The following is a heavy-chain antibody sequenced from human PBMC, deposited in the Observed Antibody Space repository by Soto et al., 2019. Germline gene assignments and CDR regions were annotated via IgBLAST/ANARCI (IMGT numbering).Heavy chain of an antibody. D-gene: IGHD6-6*01. V-gene: IGHV4-30-4*08. CDR2: IYHSGST. Sequence: LSLTCTVSGGSISSSSYYWGWIRQPPGKGLEWIGYIYHSGSTYYNPSLKSRVTISVDTSKNQFSLKLSSVTAADTAVYYCARERPDGARLDPWGQGTLVTVSS. CDR1: GGSISSSSYY. CDR3: ARERPDGARLDP. J-gene: IGHJ5*02.